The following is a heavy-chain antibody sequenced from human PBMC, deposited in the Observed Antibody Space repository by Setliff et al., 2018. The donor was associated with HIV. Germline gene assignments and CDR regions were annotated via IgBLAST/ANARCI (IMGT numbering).Heavy chain of an antibody. CDR1: GYTFTGYY. CDR2: INPNSGGT. CDR3: ASGKGVGGVIITGGLDV. D-gene: IGHD3-10*01. Sequence: GASVKVSCKASGYTFTGYYMHWVRQAPGQGLEWMGWINPNSGGTNYAQKFQGRVTMTRDTSISTAYMELSRLRSDDTAVYYCASGKGVGGVIITGGLDVWGKGTTVTVSS. J-gene: IGHJ6*04. V-gene: IGHV1-2*02.